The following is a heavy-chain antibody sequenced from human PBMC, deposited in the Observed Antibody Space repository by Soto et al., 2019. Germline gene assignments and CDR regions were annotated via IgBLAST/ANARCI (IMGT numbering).Heavy chain of an antibody. V-gene: IGHV4-61*01. CDR1: GDSVSSYNYY. CDR3: ARDIRGYSRAFDY. J-gene: IGHJ4*02. Sequence: SDTRSLTCTVSGDSVSSYNYYWTWIRQPPGKGLEWIGYIYSSGSTNYNPSLKSRVTISLDTSNNQFSLKLTSVTAADTAIYYCARDIRGYSRAFDYWGQGTLVTVSS. D-gene: IGHD5-18*01. CDR2: IYSSGST.